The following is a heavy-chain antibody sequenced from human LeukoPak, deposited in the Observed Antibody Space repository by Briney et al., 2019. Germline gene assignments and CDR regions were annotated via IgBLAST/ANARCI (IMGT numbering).Heavy chain of an antibody. Sequence: GGSLRLSFAASGFPVSSNYMSWVRQAPGKGLEWVSVIYSGGSTYYADSVKGRFTISRDNSKNALYLQMNSLRAEDTAVYYCARERGNNWFDPWGQGTLVTVSS. CDR3: ARERGNNWFDP. CDR1: GFPVSSNY. V-gene: IGHV3-53*01. D-gene: IGHD3-16*01. CDR2: IYSGGST. J-gene: IGHJ5*02.